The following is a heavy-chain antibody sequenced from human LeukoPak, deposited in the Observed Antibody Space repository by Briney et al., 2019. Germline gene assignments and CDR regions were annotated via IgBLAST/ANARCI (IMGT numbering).Heavy chain of an antibody. V-gene: IGHV3-48*01. CDR3: ARGACSSNPCQFDY. J-gene: IGHJ4*02. D-gene: IGHD2-2*01. CDR1: GFTLSTKS. Sequence: GGSLRLSCAVSGFTLSTKSMNGVRPAPGKGLEWVSHIITDRGTTYYADAVKGRFTFSRDKAKNPLYLQLNRLRAEEPPVFFVARGACSSNPCQFDYWGQGALVTVSS. CDR2: IITDRGTT.